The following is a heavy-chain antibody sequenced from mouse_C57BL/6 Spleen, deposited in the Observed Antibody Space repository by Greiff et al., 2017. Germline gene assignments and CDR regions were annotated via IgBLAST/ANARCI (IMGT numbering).Heavy chain of an antibody. CDR2: ISSGSSTI. V-gene: IGHV5-17*01. D-gene: IGHD2-2*01. CDR3: ARLGGYDFDY. J-gene: IGHJ2*01. CDR1: GFTFSDYG. Sequence: EVKLMESGGGLVKPGGSLKLSCAASGFTFSDYGMHWVRQAPEKGLEWVAYISSGSSTIYYADTVKGRFPISRDNATNPLFLQLTSLRSEDTAMYYCARLGGYDFDYWGQGTTLTVSA.